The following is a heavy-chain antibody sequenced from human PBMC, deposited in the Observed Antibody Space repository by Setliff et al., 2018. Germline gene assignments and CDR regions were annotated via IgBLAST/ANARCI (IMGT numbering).Heavy chain of an antibody. J-gene: IGHJ4*02. V-gene: IGHV3-23*01. CDR1: SYA. CDR3: AKVFPDYDSSGYYLDY. Sequence: SYAMSWVRQAPGKGLEWVSGISGSGGSTYYADSVKGRFTISRDNSKHTLYLQMNSLRAEDTAVYYCAKVFPDYDSSGYYLDYWGQGTLVTVSS. CDR2: ISGSGGST. D-gene: IGHD3-22*01.